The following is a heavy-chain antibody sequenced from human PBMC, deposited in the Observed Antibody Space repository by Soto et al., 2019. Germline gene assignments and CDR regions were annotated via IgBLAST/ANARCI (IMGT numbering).Heavy chain of an antibody. D-gene: IGHD3-10*01. Sequence: PSETLSLTCAVYGGSFSGYYWSWIRQPPGKGLEWIGEINHRGSTNYNPSLKSRVTISVDTSKNQFSLMLSSVTAADTAVYYCARAEILWFGGIYYYGMDGWGQGTTVT. J-gene: IGHJ6*02. CDR1: GGSFSGYY. CDR2: INHRGST. CDR3: ARAEILWFGGIYYYGMDG. V-gene: IGHV4-34*01.